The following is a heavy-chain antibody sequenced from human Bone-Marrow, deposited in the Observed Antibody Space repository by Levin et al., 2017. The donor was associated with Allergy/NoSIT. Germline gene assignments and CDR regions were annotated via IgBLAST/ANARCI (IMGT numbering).Heavy chain of an antibody. CDR3: VKGTPLGDY. Sequence: SGESLKISCSASGFTFSSYTMHWVRQAPGKRLEYVSAISSDGRSTYYADSMKGRFAISRDNSKNTLFLHMSSLKTEDTAVYYCVKGTPLGDYWGQGTLVTVSS. CDR2: ISSDGRST. V-gene: IGHV3-64D*06. J-gene: IGHJ4*02. D-gene: IGHD3-16*01. CDR1: GFTFSSYT.